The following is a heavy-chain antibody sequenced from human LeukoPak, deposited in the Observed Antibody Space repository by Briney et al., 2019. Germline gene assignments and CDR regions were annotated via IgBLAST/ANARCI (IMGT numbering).Heavy chain of an antibody. Sequence: GGSLRLSCVASGFIFSNYAMHWVRQAPGQGLEIVSGITSNGGYIHYANSVKGRFTISRDNSKNTLYLQTDSLRTEDMGVYYCAKKRDGQNPYDDWGQGTLVTVSS. J-gene: IGHJ4*02. CDR2: ITSNGGYI. CDR1: GFIFSNYA. V-gene: IGHV3-64*01. CDR3: AKKRDGQNPYDD. D-gene: IGHD5-24*01.